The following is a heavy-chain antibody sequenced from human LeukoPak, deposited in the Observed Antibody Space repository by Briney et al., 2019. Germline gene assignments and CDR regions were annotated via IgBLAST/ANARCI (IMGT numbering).Heavy chain of an antibody. Sequence: ASVKVSCKASGYTFTSYYMHWVRQAPGQGLEWMGWINPNSGGTNYAQKFQGRATMTRDTSISTAYMELSRLRSDDTAVYYCARERHSYGLRNFDYWGQGTLVTVSS. CDR2: INPNSGGT. D-gene: IGHD5-18*01. J-gene: IGHJ4*02. CDR3: ARERHSYGLRNFDY. V-gene: IGHV1-2*02. CDR1: GYTFTSYY.